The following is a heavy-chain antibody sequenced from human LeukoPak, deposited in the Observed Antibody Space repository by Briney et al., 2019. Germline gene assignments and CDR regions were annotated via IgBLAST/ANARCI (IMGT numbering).Heavy chain of an antibody. CDR3: AKKGILSYYYYMDV. CDR1: GFTFSSDA. D-gene: IGHD5-18*01. CDR2: ISGSGGST. Sequence: PGGSLRLSCAASGFTFSSDAMSWVRQAPGKGLEWVSAISGSGGSTYYADSVKGRFTISRDNSKNTLYLQMNSLRAEDTAVYYCAKKGILSYYYYMDVWGKGTTVTISS. J-gene: IGHJ6*03. V-gene: IGHV3-23*01.